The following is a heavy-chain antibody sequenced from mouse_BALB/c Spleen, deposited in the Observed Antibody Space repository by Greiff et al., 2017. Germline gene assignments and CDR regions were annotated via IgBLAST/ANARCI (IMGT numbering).Heavy chain of an antibody. CDR3: ASGTARATGFAY. CDR2: ILPGSGST. D-gene: IGHD3-2*01. V-gene: IGHV1-9*01. J-gene: IGHJ3*01. CDR1: GYTFSSYW. Sequence: QVQLQQSGAELMKPGASVKISCKATGYTFSSYWIEWVKQRPGHGLEWIGEILPGSGSTNYNEKFKGKATFTADTSSNTAYMQLSSLTSEDSAVYYCASGTARATGFAYWGQGTLVTVSA.